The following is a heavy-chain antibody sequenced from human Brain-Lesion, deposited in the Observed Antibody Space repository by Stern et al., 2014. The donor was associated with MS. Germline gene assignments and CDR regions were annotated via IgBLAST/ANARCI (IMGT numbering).Heavy chain of an antibody. V-gene: IGHV3-33*01. CDR2: AWYDGSTA. CDR1: GFPFGSYG. CDR3: ARGHIPYAYNYLFDY. J-gene: IGHJ4*02. Sequence: VQLVESGGGVSQPGTSLGPPCARLGFPFGSYGSPWVPRVPAKGWGGGALAWYDGSTAYYTNSVKGRFTISRDNSKNTLSLQMNSLTAEDTAVYYCARGHIPYAYNYLFDYWGQGTLVTVSS. D-gene: IGHD5-24*01.